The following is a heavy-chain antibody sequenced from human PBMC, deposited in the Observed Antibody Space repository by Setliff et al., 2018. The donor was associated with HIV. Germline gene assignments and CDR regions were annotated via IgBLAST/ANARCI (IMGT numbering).Heavy chain of an antibody. V-gene: IGHV3-23*01. CDR1: ELTFSNYA. CDR2: LSGSGGST. J-gene: IGHJ4*02. Sequence: SELTFSNYAMTWVRQAPGKGLEWVSSLSGSGGSTYYADSVKGRFTISRDNSKNTLSLQMNSLRAEDTAVYYCAKDRTVVVITIFDYWGQGTLVTVSS. CDR3: AKDRTVVVITIFDY. D-gene: IGHD3-22*01.